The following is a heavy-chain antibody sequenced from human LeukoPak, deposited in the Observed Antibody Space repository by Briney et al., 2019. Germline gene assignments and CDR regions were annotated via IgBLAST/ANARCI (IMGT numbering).Heavy chain of an antibody. D-gene: IGHD4-11*01. V-gene: IGHV3-21*01. Sequence: PGGSLRLSCAVSGFTFSSYTMNCVRQAPGKGLEWVSSITGSSTYIYYADSVKGRFTISRDNAKNSLYLQMNNLGAEDTAVYYCARDLTVTSTCWFDLWGQGTLVTVSS. J-gene: IGHJ5*02. CDR2: ITGSSTYI. CDR3: ARDLTVTSTCWFDL. CDR1: GFTFSSYT.